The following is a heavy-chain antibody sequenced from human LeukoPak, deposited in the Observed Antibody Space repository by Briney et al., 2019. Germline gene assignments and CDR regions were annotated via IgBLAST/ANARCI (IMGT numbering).Heavy chain of an antibody. J-gene: IGHJ4*02. CDR3: ARGRDYGGNSGDY. CDR2: MNPNSGNT. CDR1: GGTFSSYA. D-gene: IGHD4-23*01. V-gene: IGHV1-8*03. Sequence: ASVKVSCKASGGTFSSYAISWVRQAPGQGLEWMGWMNPNSGNTGYAQKFQGRVTITRNTSISTAYMELSSLRSEDTAVYYCARGRDYGGNSGDYWGQGTLVTVSS.